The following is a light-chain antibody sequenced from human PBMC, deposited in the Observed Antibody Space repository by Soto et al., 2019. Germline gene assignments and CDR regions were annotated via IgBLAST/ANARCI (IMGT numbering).Light chain of an antibody. CDR1: SRDVGSYNL. J-gene: IGLJ1*01. CDR2: GVN. Sequence: QSVLTQAASVSGSPGQSITISCTGTSRDVGSYNLVSWYQQHPDKAPKLMIYGVNKRPSGVSNRFSGSKSGNTASLTISGLQAEVEADYYCCSYAGISTFYVFGTGTKVTVL. V-gene: IGLV2-23*02. CDR3: CSYAGISTFYV.